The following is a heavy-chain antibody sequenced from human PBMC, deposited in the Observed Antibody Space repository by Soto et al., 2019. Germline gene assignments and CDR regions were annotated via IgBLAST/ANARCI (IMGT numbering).Heavy chain of an antibody. CDR1: GGSITTGGSY. CDR2: IYHSGNT. CDR3: ARARFQVLYGKPYFDS. V-gene: IGHV4-31*03. J-gene: IGHJ4*02. Sequence: SETLSLTCTVSGGSITTGGSYWSWIRQHPGKGLEWIGDIYHSGNTYYNPSLKSRLTISVDTSKNHFSLMVDSVTAADTAVYYCARARFQVLYGKPYFDSWGQGTLVTVS. D-gene: IGHD2-2*02.